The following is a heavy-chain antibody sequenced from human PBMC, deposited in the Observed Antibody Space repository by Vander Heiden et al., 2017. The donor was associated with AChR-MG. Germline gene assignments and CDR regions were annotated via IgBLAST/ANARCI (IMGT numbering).Heavy chain of an antibody. CDR2: MYWYDDK. J-gene: IGHJ6*03. Sequence: QITLKESGPTLVKPTQTLTLTCTFAGFSLSTSGVGVGWIRQPPGKALEWLRLMYWYDDKRYSPFVKSRLTITKETSKNQVVLTMTNMDTVDTSTYYYAHRSMDPTFDYIDVWGKGTTVTVSS. V-gene: IGHV2-5*01. CDR1: GFSLSTSGVG. CDR3: AHRSMDPTFDYIDV. D-gene: IGHD2-8*01.